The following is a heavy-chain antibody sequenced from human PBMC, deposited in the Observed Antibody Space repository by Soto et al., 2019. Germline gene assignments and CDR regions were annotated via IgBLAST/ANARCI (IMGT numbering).Heavy chain of an antibody. J-gene: IGHJ6*02. CDR3: AGDTYYDFWRDPLAADYYYGMDV. V-gene: IGHV4-30-4*01. CDR1: GGSISSGDYY. CDR2: IYYSGST. D-gene: IGHD3-3*01. Sequence: PSETLSLTCTVSGGSISSGDYYWSWIRQPPGKGLEWIGYIYYSGSTYYNPSLKSRVTISVDTSKNQFSLKLSSVTAADAAVYYCAGDTYYDFWRDPLAADYYYGMDVWGQGTTATVSS.